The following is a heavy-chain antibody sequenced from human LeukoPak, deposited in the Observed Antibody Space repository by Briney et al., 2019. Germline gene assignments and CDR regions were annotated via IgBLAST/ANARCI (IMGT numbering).Heavy chain of an antibody. D-gene: IGHD6-13*01. J-gene: IGHJ3*02. CDR1: GGSISSSNW. CDR2: IHHSGST. V-gene: IGHV4-4*02. Sequence: KPSGTLSLTCAASGGSISSSNWWSWVRQPPGKGLEWIGEIHHSGSTNYNPSLKSRVTISVDKSKNQFSLKLSSVTAADTAVYYCARDQGYSSSWYDQTAFDIWGQGTMVTVSS. CDR3: ARDQGYSSSWYDQTAFDI.